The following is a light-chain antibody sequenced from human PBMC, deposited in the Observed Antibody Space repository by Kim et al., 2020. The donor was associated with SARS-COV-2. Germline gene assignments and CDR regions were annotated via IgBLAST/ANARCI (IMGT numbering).Light chain of an antibody. CDR1: KLGDKY. J-gene: IGLJ1*01. Sequence: SYELTQPPSVSVSPGQTASITCSGDKLGDKYACXYQQKPGQSPVLVIYQDSKRPSGIPERFSGSNSGNTATLTISGTQAMDEADYYCQAWDSSTYYVFGT. CDR2: QDS. V-gene: IGLV3-1*01. CDR3: QAWDSSTYYV.